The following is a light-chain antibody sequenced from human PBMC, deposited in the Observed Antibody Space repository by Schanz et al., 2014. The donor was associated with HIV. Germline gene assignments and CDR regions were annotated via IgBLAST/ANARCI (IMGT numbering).Light chain of an antibody. V-gene: IGKV3D-20*02. CDR3: QQRSNWPPFT. J-gene: IGKJ3*01. CDR2: GTS. Sequence: EIVLTQSPGTLSLSPGERATLFCRASQSISRNYLAWFQQKPGQAPRLLIYGTSSRATGIPDRFSGSGSGTDFTLTISSLEPEDFAVYYCQQRSNWPPFTFGPGTKVDV. CDR1: QSISRNY.